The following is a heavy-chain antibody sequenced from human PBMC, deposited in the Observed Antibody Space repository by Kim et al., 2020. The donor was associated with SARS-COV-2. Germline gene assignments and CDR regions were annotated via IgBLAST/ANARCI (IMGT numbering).Heavy chain of an antibody. Sequence: SETLSLTCTVSGGSISSSNHYWGWIRQPPGKGLEWIGNIYYSGSTYYNPSLKSRVTISVDTSKNQFSLKLSSVTAADTAVYYCARKTDSSGSNAFDIWGQGTMVTVSS. CDR1: GGSISSSNHY. CDR2: IYYSGST. V-gene: IGHV4-39*01. CDR3: ARKTDSSGSNAFDI. J-gene: IGHJ3*02. D-gene: IGHD3-22*01.